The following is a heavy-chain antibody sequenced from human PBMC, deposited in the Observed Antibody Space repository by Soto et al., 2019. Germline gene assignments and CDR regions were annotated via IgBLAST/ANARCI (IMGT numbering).Heavy chain of an antibody. CDR1: GFTFSIYV. V-gene: IGHV3-23*01. Sequence: EVQLLESGGDLVQPGGSLRLSCAASGFTFSIYVMSWVRQAPGKGLEWVSTISGSAGSTDYADSVKGRFTISRDNSKNTLYLQMSILSAEVTCVYYCAKDSSVAGTPWFDYWGQGTLVTVSS. CDR2: ISGSAGST. J-gene: IGHJ4*02. CDR3: AKDSSVAGTPWFDY. D-gene: IGHD6-19*01.